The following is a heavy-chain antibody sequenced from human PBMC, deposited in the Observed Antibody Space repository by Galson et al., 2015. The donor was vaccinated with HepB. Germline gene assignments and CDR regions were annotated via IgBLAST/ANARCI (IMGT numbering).Heavy chain of an antibody. CDR3: ARVVYYDSSGTSPGYYYYYGMDV. CDR1: GYTFTSYD. D-gene: IGHD3-22*01. Sequence: SVKVSCKASGYTFTSYDINWVRQATGQGLEWMGWMNPNSGNTGYAQKFQGRVTMTRNTSISTAYMELSSLRSEDTAVYYCARVVYYDSSGTSPGYYYYYGMDVWGQGTTVTVSS. CDR2: MNPNSGNT. V-gene: IGHV1-8*01. J-gene: IGHJ6*02.